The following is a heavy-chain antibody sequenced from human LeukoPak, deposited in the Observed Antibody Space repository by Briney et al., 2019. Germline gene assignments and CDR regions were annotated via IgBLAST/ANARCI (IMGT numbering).Heavy chain of an antibody. V-gene: IGHV3-30*02. Sequence: GGSLRLSCAASGFTFSSYEMNWVRQAPGKGLEWVAFIRYDGSNKYYADSVKGRFTISRDNSKNTLYLQMNSLRAEDTAVYYCAKDLYYYDSSGYYHDYWGQGTLVTVSS. J-gene: IGHJ4*02. CDR1: GFTFSSYE. D-gene: IGHD3-22*01. CDR3: AKDLYYYDSSGYYHDY. CDR2: IRYDGSNK.